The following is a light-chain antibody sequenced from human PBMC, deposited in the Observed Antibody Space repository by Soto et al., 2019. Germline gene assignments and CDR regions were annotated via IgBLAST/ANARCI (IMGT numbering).Light chain of an antibody. Sequence: QSVLTQPASVSGSPGQSITISCTGTSSDVGGYILVSWYQQEPGKAPKLMIYEGSKRPSGVSNHFSGSKSGNTASLTISGLQAEDEAHYYCCSYVGGDTYLIFGGGTKVTVL. CDR2: EGS. CDR1: SSDVGGYIL. V-gene: IGLV2-23*01. CDR3: CSYVGGDTYLI. J-gene: IGLJ2*01.